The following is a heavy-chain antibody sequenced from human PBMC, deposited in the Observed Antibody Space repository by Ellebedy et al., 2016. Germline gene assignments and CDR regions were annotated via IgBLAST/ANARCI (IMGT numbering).Heavy chain of an antibody. D-gene: IGHD2-21*02. CDR1: GFTFSRYT. CDR3: ARGGDGPLCNRDCLHDFDY. J-gene: IGHJ4*02. V-gene: IGHV3-21*01. Sequence: GESLKISCAASGFTFSRYTMTWVRQAPGKGLEWVSSIAGSGNYIYYADSVKGRFTISRDNAKNSLYLQMNSLRAEDTAVFYCARGGDGPLCNRDCLHDFDYWGQGTLVTVSS. CDR2: IAGSGNYI.